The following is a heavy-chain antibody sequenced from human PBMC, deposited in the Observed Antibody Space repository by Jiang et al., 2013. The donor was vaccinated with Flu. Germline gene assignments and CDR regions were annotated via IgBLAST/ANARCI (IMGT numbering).Heavy chain of an antibody. CDR3: ARGRTRWLQLSAFDI. CDR1: GASIGPYY. Sequence: KPSETLSLTCTVSGASIGPYYWSWIRQPPGEGLEWIGYLFYTESTNYNPSLKSRVTISVDTSKNQFSLKLSSVTAADTAVYYCARGRTRWLQLSAFDIWGQGTMVTVSS. V-gene: IGHV4-59*12. D-gene: IGHD5-24*01. CDR2: LFYTEST. J-gene: IGHJ3*02.